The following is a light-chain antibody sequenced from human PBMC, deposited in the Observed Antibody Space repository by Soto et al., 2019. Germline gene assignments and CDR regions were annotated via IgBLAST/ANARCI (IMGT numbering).Light chain of an antibody. CDR1: QSVNNY. J-gene: IGKJ3*01. Sequence: EIVLTQSPATLSLSPGERATLSCRASQSVNNYLAWYQQTPGQPPRLLIHDTSTRATGIPARFSGSGSGADFTLTISSLEPEDFVVYYCQHRNNWPPLFTFGPGTKVDMK. V-gene: IGKV3-11*01. CDR3: QHRNNWPPLFT. CDR2: DTS.